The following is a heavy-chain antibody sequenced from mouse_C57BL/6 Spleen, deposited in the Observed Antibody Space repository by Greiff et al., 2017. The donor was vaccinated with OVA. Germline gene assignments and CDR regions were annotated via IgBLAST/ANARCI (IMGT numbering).Heavy chain of an antibody. CDR1: GYTFTSYW. D-gene: IGHD2-4*01. J-gene: IGHJ4*01. CDR2: IDPNSGGT. V-gene: IGHV1-72*01. Sequence: QVQLKQPGAELVKPGASVKLSCKASGYTFTSYWMHWVKQRPGRGLEWIGRIDPNSGGTKYNEKFKSKATLTVDKPSSTAYMQLSSLTSEDSAVYYCAREELDYDGAMDYWGQGTSVTVSS. CDR3: AREELDYDGAMDY.